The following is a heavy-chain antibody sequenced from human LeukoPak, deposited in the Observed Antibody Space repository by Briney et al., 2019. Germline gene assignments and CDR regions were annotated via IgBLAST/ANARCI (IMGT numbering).Heavy chain of an antibody. Sequence: GGSLRLSCAASGFTFSSYEMNWVRHGPGKGLEWVSYISSSGSTIYYADSVKGRFTISRDNAKNSLYLQMNSLRAEDTAVYYCARSSPIVVVPAAVNYYYYYMDVWGKGTTVTVSS. V-gene: IGHV3-48*03. D-gene: IGHD2-2*01. CDR3: ARSSPIVVVPAAVNYYYYYMDV. CDR2: ISSSGSTI. J-gene: IGHJ6*03. CDR1: GFTFSSYE.